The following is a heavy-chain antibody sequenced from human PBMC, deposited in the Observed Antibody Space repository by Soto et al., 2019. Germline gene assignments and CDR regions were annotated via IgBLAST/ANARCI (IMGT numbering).Heavy chain of an antibody. V-gene: IGHV3-30*03. CDR3: AIVRVADSSLDH. J-gene: IGHJ4*02. D-gene: IGHD3-10*02. Sequence: EGSLRLSCVGSGFIFSNYGMHWVRQAPGKGLECGAFISYDGSDILYADSVPGRFTISRDNSHSTLFLHMNRPTAEDTAIYFCAIVRVADSSLDHWGQGTLVTVSS. CDR1: GFIFSNYG. CDR2: ISYDGSDI.